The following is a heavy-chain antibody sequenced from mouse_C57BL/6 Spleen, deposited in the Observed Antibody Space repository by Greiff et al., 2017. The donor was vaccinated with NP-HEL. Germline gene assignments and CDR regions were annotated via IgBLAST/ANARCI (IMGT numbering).Heavy chain of an antibody. D-gene: IGHD2-5*01. CDR1: GFSLTSYG. CDR3: ARKAYYSNYDYAMDY. CDR2: IWSGGST. V-gene: IGHV2-2*01. Sequence: VKLMESGPGLVQPSQSLSITCTVSGFSLTSYGVHWVRQSPGKGLEWLGVIWSGGSTDYNAAFISRLSISKDNSKSQVFFKMNSLQADDTAIYYCARKAYYSNYDYAMDYWGQGTSVTVSS. J-gene: IGHJ4*01.